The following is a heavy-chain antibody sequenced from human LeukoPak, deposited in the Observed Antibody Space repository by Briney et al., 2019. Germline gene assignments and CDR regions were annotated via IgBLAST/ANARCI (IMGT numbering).Heavy chain of an antibody. Sequence: NPSETLSLTCTVSGVSISSDYWSWIRQPPGKGLEWIGYIYYSGSTNYNPSLKSRVTISVDTSKNQFSLKLSSVTAADTAVYYCARSSAISIDYWGQGFLVTVSP. J-gene: IGHJ4*02. CDR2: IYYSGST. D-gene: IGHD5-12*01. CDR3: ARSSAISIDY. V-gene: IGHV4-59*01. CDR1: GVSISSDY.